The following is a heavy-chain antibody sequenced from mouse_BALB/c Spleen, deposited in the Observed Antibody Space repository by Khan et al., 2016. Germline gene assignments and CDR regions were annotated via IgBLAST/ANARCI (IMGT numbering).Heavy chain of an antibody. CDR2: ISSGGSYT. D-gene: IGHD2-13*01. V-gene: IGHV5-6-4*01. CDR1: GYTFSSYT. CDR3: TREGDLYAMDY. J-gene: IGHJ4*01. Sequence: EVELVESGGGLVKPGGSLKLSCAASGYTFSSYTMSWVRQTPEKRLEWVATISSGGSYTYYPDSVKGRFTISRDNAKNTLYLQMSSLKSEDTAMYYCTREGDLYAMDYWGQGTSVTVSS.